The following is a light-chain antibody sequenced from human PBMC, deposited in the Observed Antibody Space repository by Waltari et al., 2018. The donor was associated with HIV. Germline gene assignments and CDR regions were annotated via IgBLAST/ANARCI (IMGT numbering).Light chain of an antibody. CDR2: KAS. CDR3: QQYHNKPLT. J-gene: IGKJ4*01. CDR1: ESITSW. Sequence: DVQMTQSPSTLSASVGDRVPITCRASESITSWLAWYLQKPGKAPKLLIYKASTLESGVPSRFSGSGSETEFTLTINSLQPDDFATYYCQQYHNKPLTFGGGTKVEIK. V-gene: IGKV1-5*03.